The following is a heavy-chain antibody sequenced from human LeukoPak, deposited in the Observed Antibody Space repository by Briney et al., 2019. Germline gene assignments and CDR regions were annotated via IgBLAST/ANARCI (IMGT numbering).Heavy chain of an antibody. CDR1: AFTFSSYS. Sequence: GESLRLSCAASAFTFSSYSMNWVRQAPGKGLEWVSSISSSSSYIYYADSVKGRFTISRDNAKNSLYLQINSLRAEDTAVYYCARDRDSSSWYPDYWGQGTLVT. CDR2: ISSSSSYI. J-gene: IGHJ4*02. V-gene: IGHV3-21*01. D-gene: IGHD6-13*01. CDR3: ARDRDSSSWYPDY.